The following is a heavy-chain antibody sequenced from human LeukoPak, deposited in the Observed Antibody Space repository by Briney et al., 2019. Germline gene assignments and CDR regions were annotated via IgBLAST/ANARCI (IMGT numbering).Heavy chain of an antibody. V-gene: IGHV3-20*04. CDR2: INWHGDST. D-gene: IGHD2-2*01. J-gene: IGHJ6*03. Sequence: GGSLRLSCAASGFTFDEYGMSWVRQAPGKGLEWVSGINWHGDSTDYADFVKGRFTISRDNAKNSVYLQMNSLRAEDTALYYCAREVSVGYSYYMDVWGKGTTVTISS. CDR3: AREVSVGYSYYMDV. CDR1: GFTFDEYG.